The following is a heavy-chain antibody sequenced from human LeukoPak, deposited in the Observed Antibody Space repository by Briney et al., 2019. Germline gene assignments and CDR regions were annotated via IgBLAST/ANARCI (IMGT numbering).Heavy chain of an antibody. V-gene: IGHV4-31*03. CDR1: GGSISSGGYY. J-gene: IGHJ4*02. CDR3: ARESGGYDYVWGSYRYYDY. Sequence: SQTLSLTCTVSGGSISSGGYYWSWIRQHPGKGLEWIGYIYYSGSTYYNPSLKSRVTISVDTSKNQFSLKLSSVTAADTAVYYCARESGGYDYVWGSYRYYDYWGQGTLVTVSS. CDR2: IYYSGST. D-gene: IGHD3-16*02.